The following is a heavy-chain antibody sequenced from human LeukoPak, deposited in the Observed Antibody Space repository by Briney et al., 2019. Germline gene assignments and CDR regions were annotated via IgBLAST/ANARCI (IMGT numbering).Heavy chain of an antibody. CDR2: IYTSGST. D-gene: IGHD6-13*01. CDR3: ARYDRYSSSWSFDY. V-gene: IGHV4-61*02. J-gene: IGHJ4*02. Sequence: SETLSLTCTVSGGSISSGSYYWSWIRQPAGKGLEWIGRIYTSGSTNYNPSLKSRVTISVDTSKNQFSLKLSSVTAADTAVYYCARYDRYSSSWSFDYWGRGTLVTVSS. CDR1: GGSISSGSYY.